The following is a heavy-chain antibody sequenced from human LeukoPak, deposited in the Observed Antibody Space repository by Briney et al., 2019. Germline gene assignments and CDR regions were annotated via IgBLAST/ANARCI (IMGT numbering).Heavy chain of an antibody. CDR1: GFIFSSYG. Sequence: GGSLRLSCAASGFIFSSYGMHWVRQAPGKGLVWVSRISTEGSSTIYADSVKGRFTISRDNAKNTLYLQMNSLRAEDTAVYYCARDSYNNVDYWGQGTLVTVSS. J-gene: IGHJ4*02. V-gene: IGHV3-74*01. CDR2: ISTEGSST. D-gene: IGHD5-24*01. CDR3: ARDSYNNVDY.